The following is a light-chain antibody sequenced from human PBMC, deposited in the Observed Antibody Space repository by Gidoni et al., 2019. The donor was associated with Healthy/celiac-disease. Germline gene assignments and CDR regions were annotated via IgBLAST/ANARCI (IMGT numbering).Light chain of an antibody. Sequence: DIQLIPPPPSLSASAGEGVTITCQASQDISNYLNWYQQKPGKAPKLLIYDASNLETGVPSRFSGSGSGTDFTFTISSLQPEDIATYYCQHYDNLPPLLTFGGGTRVEIK. J-gene: IGKJ4*01. CDR2: DAS. CDR3: QHYDNLPPLLT. CDR1: QDISNY. V-gene: IGKV1-33*01.